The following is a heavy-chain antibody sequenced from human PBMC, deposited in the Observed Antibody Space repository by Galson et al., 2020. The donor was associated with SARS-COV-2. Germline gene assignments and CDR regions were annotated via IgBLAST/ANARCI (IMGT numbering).Heavy chain of an antibody. CDR2: IYRGGST. CDR1: GFTVSSNH. V-gene: IGHV3-53*01. CDR3: ARATDGPLDY. J-gene: IGHJ4*02. D-gene: IGHD4-17*01. Sequence: GESLKISCAVSGFTVSSNHMSWVRQAPGKGLEWVSMIYRGGSTYYVDSVQGRFTISRDNSKNTLYLQMNSLRVDDTAVYYCARATDGPLDYWGQGTLVTVSS.